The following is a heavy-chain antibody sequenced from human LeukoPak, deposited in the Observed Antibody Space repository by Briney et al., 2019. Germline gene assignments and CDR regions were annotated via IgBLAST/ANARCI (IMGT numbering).Heavy chain of an antibody. CDR3: AADYARPLTFDS. Sequence: GGSLRLSCTASGFSFSDAWMNWVRQAPGKGLEWVGLIRKKTNGGTSDYAAPVKGRFTISRDDSRNTLFLQMNSLKTEDTAVYYCAADYARPLTFDSWGQGTLVTVSS. D-gene: IGHD4/OR15-4a*01. V-gene: IGHV3-15*01. CDR2: IRKKTNGGTS. J-gene: IGHJ4*02. CDR1: GFSFSDAW.